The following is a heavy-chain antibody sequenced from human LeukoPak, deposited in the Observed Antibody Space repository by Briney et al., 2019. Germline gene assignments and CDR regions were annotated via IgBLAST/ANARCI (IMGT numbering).Heavy chain of an antibody. CDR3: ARGGTYSSGWWNYYYGMDV. CDR1: GFTFSDYY. Sequence: GGSLRLSCAASGFTFSDYYMSWIRQAPGKGLEWVSYISSSGSTIYYADSVKGRFTISRDNAKNTLYLQMNSLRAEDTAVYYCARGGTYSSGWWNYYYGMDVWGQGTTVTVSS. D-gene: IGHD6-19*01. J-gene: IGHJ6*02. CDR2: ISSSGSTI. V-gene: IGHV3-11*01.